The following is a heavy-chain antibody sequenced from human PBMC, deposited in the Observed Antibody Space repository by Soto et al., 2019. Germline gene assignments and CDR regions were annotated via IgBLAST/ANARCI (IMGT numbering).Heavy chain of an antibody. V-gene: IGHV3-48*03. J-gene: IGHJ6*02. D-gene: IGHD5-12*01. CDR3: AREGVDIVATIPYGMDV. CDR2: ISSSGSTI. CDR1: GFTFSSYE. Sequence: GGSLRLSCAASGFTFSSYEMNWVRQAPGKGLEWVSYISSSGSTIYYADSVKGRFTISRDNAKNSLYLQMNSLRAEDTAVYYCAREGVDIVATIPYGMDVWGQGTTVIVSS.